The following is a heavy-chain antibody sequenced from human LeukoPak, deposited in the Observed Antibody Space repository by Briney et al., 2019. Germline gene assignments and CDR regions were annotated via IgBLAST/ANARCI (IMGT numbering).Heavy chain of an antibody. CDR1: GYTFTGYY. D-gene: IGHD6-19*01. J-gene: IGHJ5*02. CDR3: ARPVAGTRSWFDP. Sequence: ASVKVSCKASGYTFTGYYMHWVRQAPGQGLEWMGWINTNTGNPTYAQGFTGRFVFSLDTSVSTAYLQISSLKAEDTAVYYCARPVAGTRSWFDPWGQGTLVTVSS. CDR2: INTNTGNP. V-gene: IGHV7-4-1*02.